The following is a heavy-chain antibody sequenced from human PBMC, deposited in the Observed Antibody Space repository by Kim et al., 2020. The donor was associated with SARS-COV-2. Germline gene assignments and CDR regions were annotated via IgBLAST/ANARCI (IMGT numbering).Heavy chain of an antibody. J-gene: IGHJ1*01. CDR1: GFTFNTYT. Sequence: GGSLRLSCGASGFTFNTYTMNWVRQAPGKGLEWVSSISSSRYIYYANSVKGRFTISRDNAKNSLYLQMSSLRAEDTAVYYCARDLQPDSYTSSGYVENFHHWGQGTLVTVSS. V-gene: IGHV3-21*01. D-gene: IGHD6-13*01. CDR3: ARDLQPDSYTSSGYVENFHH. CDR2: ISSSRYI.